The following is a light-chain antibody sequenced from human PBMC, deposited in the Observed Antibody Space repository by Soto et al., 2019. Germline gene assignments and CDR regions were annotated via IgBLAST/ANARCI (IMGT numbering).Light chain of an antibody. V-gene: IGKV1-13*02. CDR1: QGIGTA. J-gene: IGKJ4*02. Sequence: IQLTPSPSTLSASVGDRVTITCRASQGIGTALAWYHQRPGNSPDLLVSDASTLQSGVPSRISGSGSETDVSLTISGLQPEDFVHYYCQQFNTKPRTFGGGTRVEIK. CDR3: QQFNTKPRT. CDR2: DAS.